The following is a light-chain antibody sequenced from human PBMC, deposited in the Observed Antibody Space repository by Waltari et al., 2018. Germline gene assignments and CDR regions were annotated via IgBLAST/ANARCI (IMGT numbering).Light chain of an antibody. CDR2: AAS. CDR1: RSVSNY. Sequence: DIQMTQSPSSLSASVGDRVTITCRASRSVSNYLNWYQQKPGKAPKLLIYAASNLQSGVPSRFSGSGSGTDFTLTISTLQPEDFATYHCQQSHSTPLTFGGGTKVEFK. CDR3: QQSHSTPLT. V-gene: IGKV1-39*01. J-gene: IGKJ4*01.